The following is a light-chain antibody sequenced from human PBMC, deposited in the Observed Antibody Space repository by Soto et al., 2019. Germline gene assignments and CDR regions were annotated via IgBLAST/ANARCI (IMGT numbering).Light chain of an antibody. J-gene: IGKJ3*01. Sequence: EIVLTQSPGTLSLSPGERATLSCRASQSVSSSYLAWYQQKPGQAPRLLIYGASSRATGIPDRFSGRGSGTDFTPTISRLEPEDFAEYYCQEYGSSPLFTFGPGTKVDSK. CDR1: QSVSSSY. CDR2: GAS. V-gene: IGKV3-20*01. CDR3: QEYGSSPLFT.